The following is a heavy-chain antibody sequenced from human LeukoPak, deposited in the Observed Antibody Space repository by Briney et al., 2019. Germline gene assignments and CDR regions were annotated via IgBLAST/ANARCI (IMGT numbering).Heavy chain of an antibody. CDR3: AKESHYDSSGYYYSDS. CDR2: LSGSGHST. V-gene: IGHV3-23*01. D-gene: IGHD3-22*01. CDR1: GFTFSSYA. Sequence: PGGSLRLSCAASGFTFSSYAMSWVRQAPGKGLEWVSSLSGSGHSTYYADSVKGRFTISRDNSKNTLSLQMSSLRAEDTALYYCAKESHYDSSGYYYSDSWGQGTLVTVSS. J-gene: IGHJ4*02.